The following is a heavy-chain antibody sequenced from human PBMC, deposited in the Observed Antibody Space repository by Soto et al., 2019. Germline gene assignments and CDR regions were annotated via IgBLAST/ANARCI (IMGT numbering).Heavy chain of an antibody. CDR3: ARGLTGSGMAV. V-gene: IGHV1-18*01. Sequence: QVQLVQSGVEVREPGASVKVSCKAVRYIFTNYGVSWVRQAPGQGLEWMGWITTYNGNTEYAQKFQGRVNMTTDASTSTTNMELGSLRSDDTAIYYCARGLTGSGMAVCGQGTTVTVAS. CDR1: RYIFTNYG. J-gene: IGHJ6*02. D-gene: IGHD1-1*01. CDR2: ITTYNGNT.